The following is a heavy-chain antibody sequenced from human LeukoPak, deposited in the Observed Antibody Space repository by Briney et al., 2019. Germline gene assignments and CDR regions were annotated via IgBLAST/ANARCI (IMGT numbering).Heavy chain of an antibody. D-gene: IGHD6-6*01. CDR3: ARGYSSSSLSSGY. Sequence: GGSLRLXCAASGFTYSSYSMNWVRRAPGKGLESVSSISSSSSYIYYADSVKGRFTISRDNAKNSLYLQMNSLRAEDTAVYYCARGYSSSSLSSGYWGQGTLVTVSS. V-gene: IGHV3-21*01. CDR1: GFTYSSYS. CDR2: ISSSSSYI. J-gene: IGHJ4*02.